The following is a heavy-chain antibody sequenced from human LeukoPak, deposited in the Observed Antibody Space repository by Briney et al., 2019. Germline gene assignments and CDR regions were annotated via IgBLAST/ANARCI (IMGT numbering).Heavy chain of an antibody. D-gene: IGHD3-10*01. J-gene: IGHJ6*02. CDR1: ELTFGANP. CDR2: IRGSGVGT. CDR3: AKVNSYSWFGELLLVYYYYGMDV. Sequence: GGPLGLPLPPSELTFGANPRTGAARPQGKGRGGVSAIRGSGVGTYYADSVKGRFTISRDNSKNTLYLQMNSLRAEDTAVYYCAKVNSYSWFGELLLVYYYYGMDVWGQGTTVTVSS. V-gene: IGHV3-23*01.